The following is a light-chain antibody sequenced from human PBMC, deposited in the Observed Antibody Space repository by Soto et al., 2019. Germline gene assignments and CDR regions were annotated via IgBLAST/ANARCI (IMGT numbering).Light chain of an antibody. CDR1: QTLLHSDGKTY. CDR2: EVS. V-gene: IGKV2-29*03. J-gene: IGKJ1*01. CDR3: MQAIDIPWT. Sequence: DVVMTQSPLSLSIIPPHTASIFVKSGQTLLHSDGKTYFYWYVQKAGQAPQPLIYEVSNRFSGVPERFSGSGSRTDFTLKISRVEADDVGIYYCMQAIDIPWTFGQGTKVDI.